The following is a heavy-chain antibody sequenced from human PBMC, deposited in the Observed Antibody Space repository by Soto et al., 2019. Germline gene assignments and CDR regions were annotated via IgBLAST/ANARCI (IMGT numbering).Heavy chain of an antibody. V-gene: IGHV3-33*01. Sequence: PGGSLRLSCAASGFTFSSYGMHWVRQAPGKGLEWVAVIWYDGSNKYYADSVKGRFTISRDNSKNTLYLQMNSLRAEDTAVYYCARAVYGYVWGSYTSIDYWGQGTLVTVSS. D-gene: IGHD3-16*01. CDR3: ARAVYGYVWGSYTSIDY. CDR2: IWYDGSNK. J-gene: IGHJ4*02. CDR1: GFTFSSYG.